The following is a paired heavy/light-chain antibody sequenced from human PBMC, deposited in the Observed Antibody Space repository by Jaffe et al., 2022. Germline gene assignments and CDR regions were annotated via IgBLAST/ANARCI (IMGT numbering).Heavy chain of an antibody. V-gene: IGHV2-5*02. CDR3: AHRLRALNYYGSGTYSTPFDY. D-gene: IGHD3-10*01. J-gene: IGHJ4*02. CDR2: IYWDDDK. CDR1: GFSLSSGLVG. Sequence: QITLKESGPTLVKPTQTLTLTCTFSGFSLSSGLVGVGWIRQPPRKALEWLALIYWDDDKRYNPSLKSRLTITKDTSKNQVVLTMTNMDPVDTATYYCAHRLRALNYYGSGTYSTPFDYWGQGTLVTVSS.
Light chain of an antibody. CDR1: NLGGKY. CDR2: QDT. V-gene: IGLV3-1*01. CDR3: QTWDSNTLYV. J-gene: IGLJ1*01. Sequence: SYELTQPPSVSVSPGQTARITCSGDNLGGKYASWYQQKPGQSPVLVMYQDTKRPSGIPERFSGSKSGNTATLTISGTQAIDEADYYCQTWDSNTLYVFGVGTKVTVL.